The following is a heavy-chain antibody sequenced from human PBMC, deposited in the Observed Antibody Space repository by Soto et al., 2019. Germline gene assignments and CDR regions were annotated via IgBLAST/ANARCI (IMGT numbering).Heavy chain of an antibody. D-gene: IGHD2-2*01. CDR2: ISWNGGRT. V-gene: IGHV3-9*01. CDR1: GFTFDDYA. CDR3: ARDMGRYCSSTSCYYYGFDV. Sequence: LRLSCAASGFTFDDYAMHWVRQVPGKGLEWVSGISWNGGRTGYADSVKGRLTISRDTVMNSLNLQMNSLRTEDTALYYCARDMGRYCSSTSCYYYGFDVWGRGTTVTVSS. J-gene: IGHJ6*02.